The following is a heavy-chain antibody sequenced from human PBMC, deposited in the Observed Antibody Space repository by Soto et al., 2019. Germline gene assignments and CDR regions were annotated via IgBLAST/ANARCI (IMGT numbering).Heavy chain of an antibody. CDR3: ARRGGFPRGGFDY. J-gene: IGHJ4*02. CDR1: GGSISSYY. CDR2: IYYSGST. Sequence: SETLSLTCTVSGGSISSYYWSWIRQPPGKGLEWIGYIYYSGSTNYNPSLKSRITISVDTSKNQFSLTLSSVTAADTAVYYCARRGGFPRGGFDYWGQGTRVTVSS. V-gene: IGHV4-59*08. D-gene: IGHD2-15*01.